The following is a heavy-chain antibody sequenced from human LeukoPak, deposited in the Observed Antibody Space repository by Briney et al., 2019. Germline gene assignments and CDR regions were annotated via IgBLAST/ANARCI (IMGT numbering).Heavy chain of an antibody. Sequence: GGSLRLSCAASGFTFSRYSMNWVREAPGKGLEWVSSISTSRSYIYYADSVKGRFTISRDNAKNSLYLQMNSLRAEDTAVYYCARGWSSSTSRPTDYWGQGTLVTVSS. V-gene: IGHV3-21*01. CDR1: GFTFSRYS. J-gene: IGHJ4*02. D-gene: IGHD2-2*01. CDR2: ISTSRSYI. CDR3: ARGWSSSTSRPTDY.